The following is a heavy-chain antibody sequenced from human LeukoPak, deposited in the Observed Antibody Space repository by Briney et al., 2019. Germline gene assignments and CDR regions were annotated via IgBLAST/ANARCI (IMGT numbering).Heavy chain of an antibody. V-gene: IGHV4-34*01. CDR1: GGSFSGYY. CDR2: INHSGST. CDR3: ARLGAPMAGTYYFDY. Sequence: PSETLSLTCAVYGGSFSGYYWSWIRQPPGKGLEWIGEINHSGSTNYNPSLKSRVTISVDTSKNQFTLKLSSVTASDTAVYYCARLGAPMAGTYYFDYWGQGTLVTVSS. J-gene: IGHJ4*02. D-gene: IGHD6-19*01.